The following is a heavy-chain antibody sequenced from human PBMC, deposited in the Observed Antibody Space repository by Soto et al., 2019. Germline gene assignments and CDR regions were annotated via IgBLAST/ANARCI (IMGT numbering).Heavy chain of an antibody. V-gene: IGHV1-18*01. CDR3: AREGLLPYYYYGMDV. J-gene: IGHJ6*02. CDR2: ISAYNGNT. D-gene: IGHD2-15*01. Sequence: ASVKLSCKASGYTFSNYGITWVRQAPGQGLEWMGWISAYNGNTNYAQKLQGGVTMTTDTSTNTVYMELRSLRSDDTAVYYCAREGLLPYYYYGMDVWGQGTTVTVSS. CDR1: GYTFSNYG.